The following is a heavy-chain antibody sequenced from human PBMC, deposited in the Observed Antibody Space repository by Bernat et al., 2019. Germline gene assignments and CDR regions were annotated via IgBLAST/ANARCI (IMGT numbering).Heavy chain of an antibody. CDR1: GFTFSSYW. D-gene: IGHD3-9*01. J-gene: IGHJ3*02. CDR2: INIDGIST. CDR3: ARDGSLRYFDWLLSRGNSAFDI. Sequence: EVQLVESGGGLVQPGGSLRLSCAASGFTFSSYWMHWVRQAPGKGLVWVSRINIDGISTSYADSVKGRFTISRDNAKNRLYLQINSLRAEDTAVYYCARDGSLRYFDWLLSRGNSAFDIWGQGTMVTVSS. V-gene: IGHV3-74*01.